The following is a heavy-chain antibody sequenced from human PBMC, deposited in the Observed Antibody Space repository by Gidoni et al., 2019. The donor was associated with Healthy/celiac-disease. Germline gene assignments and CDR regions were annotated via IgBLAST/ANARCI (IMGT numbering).Heavy chain of an antibody. D-gene: IGHD6-19*01. CDR1: GFTFSSYG. J-gene: IGHJ4*02. CDR3: AKGRGMGYSSGWGPFDY. CDR2: ISYDGSNK. Sequence: QVQLVESGGGVVQPGRSLSLSCAASGFTFSSYGRHWVRQAPGKGLEWVSVISYDGSNKYYADSVKGRFTISRDNSKNTLYLQMNSLRAEDTAVYYCAKGRGMGYSSGWGPFDYWGQGTLVTVSS. V-gene: IGHV3-30*18.